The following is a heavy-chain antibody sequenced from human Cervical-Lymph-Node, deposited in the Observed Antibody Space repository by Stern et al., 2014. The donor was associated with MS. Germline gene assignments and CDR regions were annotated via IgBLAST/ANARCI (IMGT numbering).Heavy chain of an antibody. CDR1: GFTFSGYG. V-gene: IGHV3-33*01. J-gene: IGHJ4*02. Sequence: QVQLVQSGGGAVQPGRSLRLSCATSGFTFSGYGMYLVRQAPGQGLEWVAISWSDGTKEDYADSVKGRFTISRDNSKNTLYLQMTSLRAEDTAVYYCARDDRTSWYGGMPHWGQGTLVTVSS. D-gene: IGHD6-13*01. CDR3: ARDDRTSWYGGMPH. CDR2: SWSDGTKE.